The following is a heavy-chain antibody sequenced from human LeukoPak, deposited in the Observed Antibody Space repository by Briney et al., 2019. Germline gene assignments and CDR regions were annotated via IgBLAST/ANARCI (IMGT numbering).Heavy chain of an antibody. Sequence: PSETLSLTCTVSGGSISSSSYYWGWIRQPPGKGLEWIGSIYYSGRTYYNPSLKSRVTISVDTSKNQFSLKLSSVTAADTAVYYCAGGVVPFYYGMDVWGQGTTVTVSS. J-gene: IGHJ6*02. CDR1: GGSISSSSYY. D-gene: IGHD3-3*01. V-gene: IGHV4-39*01. CDR3: AGGVVPFYYGMDV. CDR2: IYYSGRT.